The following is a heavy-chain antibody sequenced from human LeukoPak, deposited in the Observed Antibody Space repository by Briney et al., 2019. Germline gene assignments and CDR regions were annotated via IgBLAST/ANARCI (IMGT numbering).Heavy chain of an antibody. CDR1: GYTFTSYY. D-gene: IGHD2-15*01. CDR3: ATVEVGRYCSGGSCYSGGYYMDV. V-gene: IGHV1-46*01. CDR2: INPSGGST. J-gene: IGHJ6*03. Sequence: ASVKVSCKASGYTFTSYYMHWVRQAPGQGLEWMGIINPSGGSTSYAQKFQGRVTMTEDTSTDTAYMELSSLRSEDTAVYYCATVEVGRYCSGGSCYSGGYYMDVWGKGTTVTVSS.